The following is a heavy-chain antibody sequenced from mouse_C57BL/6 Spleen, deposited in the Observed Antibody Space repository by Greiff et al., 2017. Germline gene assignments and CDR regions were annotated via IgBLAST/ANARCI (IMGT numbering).Heavy chain of an antibody. D-gene: IGHD1-1*01. CDR3: ARETYYYGSSYRYFDY. CDR2: IYPRSGNT. Sequence: QVQLQQSGAELARPGASVKLSCKASGYTFTSYGISWVKQSTGQGLEWIGEIYPRSGNTYYNEKFKGKATLTADKSSSTAYMELRSLTSEDSAVYFCARETYYYGSSYRYFDYWGQGTTLTVSS. CDR1: GYTFTSYG. V-gene: IGHV1-81*01. J-gene: IGHJ2*01.